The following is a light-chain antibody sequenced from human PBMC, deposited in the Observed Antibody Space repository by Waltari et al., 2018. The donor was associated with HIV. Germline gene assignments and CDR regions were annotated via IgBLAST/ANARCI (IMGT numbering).Light chain of an antibody. V-gene: IGLV1-44*01. Sequence: QSVLTQPPSASATPGQRVTISCSGSSFNTGRNTISSYQQLPGTAPKLLSYTNEQRPSGVPDRFSGSKSGTSASLAISGLQSGDEADYYCATWDDSLNGLIFGGGTKLSVL. CDR2: TNE. CDR3: ATWDDSLNGLI. J-gene: IGLJ2*01. CDR1: SFNTGRNT.